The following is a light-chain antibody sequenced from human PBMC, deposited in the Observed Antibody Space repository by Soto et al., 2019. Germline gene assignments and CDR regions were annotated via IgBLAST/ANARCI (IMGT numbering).Light chain of an antibody. CDR3: SSYTTSSYVV. V-gene: IGLV2-14*01. CDR1: SNDIGGHNF. CDR2: EVS. Sequence: QSALTQPAAVSGSPGQSITISFSGTSNDIGGHNFVSWYQHHPGKAPKLLIYEVSYRASGVSNRFTGSKSANTASLTISGLQAEDEADYSCSSYTTSSYVVFGGGTKVTVL. J-gene: IGLJ2*01.